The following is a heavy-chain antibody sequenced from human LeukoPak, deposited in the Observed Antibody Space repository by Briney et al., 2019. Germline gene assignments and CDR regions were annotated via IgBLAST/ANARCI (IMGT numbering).Heavy chain of an antibody. CDR1: GGSISSSSYY. CDR2: IYYSGST. Sequence: SETLSLTCTVSGGSISSSSYYWGWIRQPPGKGLEWIGSIYYSGSTYYNPSLKIRVTISVDTSKNQFSLKLSSVTAADTAVYYCARQGPRGATTFFDYWGQGTLVTVSS. J-gene: IGHJ4*02. CDR3: ARQGPRGATTFFDY. V-gene: IGHV4-39*01. D-gene: IGHD1-26*01.